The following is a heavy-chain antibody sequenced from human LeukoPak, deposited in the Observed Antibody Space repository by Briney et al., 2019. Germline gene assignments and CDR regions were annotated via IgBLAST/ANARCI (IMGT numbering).Heavy chain of an antibody. CDR3: AEFNTRDAFEI. CDR1: GFTFSYSW. D-gene: IGHD1-26*01. Sequence: GGSLRLSCVASGFTFSYSWMSWVRQAPGKGLEWVGRIKSKSDGGTADYAAVVKARFIISRDDSKDTLYLQMNSLKTEDTGIYYCAEFNTRDAFEIWGQGTMVTVSS. J-gene: IGHJ3*02. CDR2: IKSKSDGGTA. V-gene: IGHV3-15*01.